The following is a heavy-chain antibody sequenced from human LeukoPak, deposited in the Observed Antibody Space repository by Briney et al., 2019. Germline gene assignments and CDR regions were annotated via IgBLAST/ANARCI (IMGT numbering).Heavy chain of an antibody. CDR3: AHTTTTYYTADY. J-gene: IGHJ4*02. CDR1: GFSLSTRGVG. V-gene: IGHV2-5*01. Sequence: SGPTLVNPTPTLTLTCTFSGFSLSTRGVGVGWIRQPPGKALEWLALIYWNDDKRYSTSLKSRLTITKDTSKNQVVLTMTNMDPVDTATYYCAHTTTTYYTADYWGQGTLVTVSS. CDR2: IYWNDDK. D-gene: IGHD3-3*01.